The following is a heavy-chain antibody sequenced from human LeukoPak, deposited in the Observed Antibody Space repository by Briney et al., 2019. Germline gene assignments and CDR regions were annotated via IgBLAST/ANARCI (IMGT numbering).Heavy chain of an antibody. Sequence: ASVKVSCKASGYTFTSYDTNWVRQATGQGLEWMGWMNPNSGNTGYAQKFQGRVTMTRNTSISTAYMELSSLRSEDTAVYYCATTYGDYTGNWFDPWGQGTLVTVSS. V-gene: IGHV1-8*01. CDR3: ATTYGDYTGNWFDP. CDR1: GYTFTSYD. D-gene: IGHD4-17*01. J-gene: IGHJ5*02. CDR2: MNPNSGNT.